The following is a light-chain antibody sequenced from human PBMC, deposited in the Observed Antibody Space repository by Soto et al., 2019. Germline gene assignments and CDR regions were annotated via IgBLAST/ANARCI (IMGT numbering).Light chain of an antibody. V-gene: IGLV2-18*02. CDR3: SSYTSSSTYV. Sequence: QSVLTQPPSVSESPRQSVAISCTGTSSVVGSYNRVSWYQQPLGTAPKLLIYEVSDRPSGVPDRFSGSKSGNTASLTISGLQAEDEADYYCSSYTSSSTYVFGTGTKVTVL. CDR2: EVS. J-gene: IGLJ1*01. CDR1: SSVVGSYNR.